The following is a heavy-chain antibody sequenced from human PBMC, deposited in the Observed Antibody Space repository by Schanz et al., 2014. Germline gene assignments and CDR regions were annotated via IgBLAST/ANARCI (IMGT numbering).Heavy chain of an antibody. Sequence: QVQLVESGGGVVQPGRSLRLSCAASGFTFSTCAMHWVRQAPGKGLEWVAVIWFDGNNKYYADSVKGRFTISRDNSKNTLYLQMNSLRAEDTALYYCAKDPHKDYGGKPQTLDMWGQGTMVTVSS. CDR1: GFTFSTCA. CDR3: AKDPHKDYGGKPQTLDM. CDR2: IWFDGNNK. J-gene: IGHJ3*02. D-gene: IGHD4-17*01. V-gene: IGHV3-33*06.